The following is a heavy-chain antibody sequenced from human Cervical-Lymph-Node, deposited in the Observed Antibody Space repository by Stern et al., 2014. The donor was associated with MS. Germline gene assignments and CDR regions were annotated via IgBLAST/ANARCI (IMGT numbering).Heavy chain of an antibody. CDR3: SRGLQGGF. CDR2: IKQDGSED. J-gene: IGHJ4*02. V-gene: IGHV3-7*01. CDR1: GFTFSNHW. Sequence: EVQLVESGGGLVQPGGSLRLSCAASGFTFSNHWMNWVRQAPGQGLEWVANIKQDGSEDYYVDSVKGRFTISRDNAKNSLYLQMNSLRAEDTAVYYCSRGLQGGFWGQGTLVTVSS. D-gene: IGHD6-25*01.